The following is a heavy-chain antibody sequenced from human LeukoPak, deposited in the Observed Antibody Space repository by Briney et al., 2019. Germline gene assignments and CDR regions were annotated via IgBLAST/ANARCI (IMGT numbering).Heavy chain of an antibody. J-gene: IGHJ4*02. CDR3: ASVAVADTTDY. CDR1: GGSFSGYY. Sequence: SETLSLTCAVYGGSFSGYYWSWIRQPPGKGLEWIGEINHSGSTNYNPSLKSRVTISVDTSKNQFSLKLSSVTAADTAVYYCASVAVADTTDYWGQGTLVTVSS. V-gene: IGHV4-34*01. CDR2: INHSGST. D-gene: IGHD6-19*01.